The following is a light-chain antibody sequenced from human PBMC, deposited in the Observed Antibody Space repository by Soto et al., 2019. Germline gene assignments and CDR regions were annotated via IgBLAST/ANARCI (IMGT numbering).Light chain of an antibody. CDR1: QSISSY. J-gene: IGKJ1*01. CDR3: QQSYSTPWT. Sequence: DIQMTQSPSSLSASLGDRVTITCRASQSISSYLNWYQQKPGKAPKLLIYAASSLQSGVPSRLSGSGSGTDLTLTISSLQPEDFATYYCQQSYSTPWTFGQGTKVDI. V-gene: IGKV1-39*01. CDR2: AAS.